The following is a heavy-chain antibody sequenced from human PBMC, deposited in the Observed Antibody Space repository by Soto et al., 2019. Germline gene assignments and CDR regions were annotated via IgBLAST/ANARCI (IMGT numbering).Heavy chain of an antibody. V-gene: IGHV3-30*04. J-gene: IGHJ4*02. D-gene: IGHD3-22*01. CDR3: ARDAAANYYDSSGYYYDD. CDR2: ISYDGSNK. CDR1: GFTFSSYA. Sequence: GGSLRLSCAASGFTFSSYAMHWVRQAPGKGLEWVAVISYDGSNKYYADSVKGRFTISRDNSKNTLYLQMNSLRAEDTAVYDCARDAAANYYDSSGYYYDDWGQGTLVTVSS.